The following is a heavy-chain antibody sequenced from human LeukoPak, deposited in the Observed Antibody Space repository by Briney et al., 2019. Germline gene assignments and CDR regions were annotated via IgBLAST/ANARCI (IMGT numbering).Heavy chain of an antibody. CDR2: ISSSSSYT. J-gene: IGHJ4*02. V-gene: IGHV3-11*06. CDR3: ARDTYGDYSIDY. CDR1: GFTFSDYY. Sequence: GGSLRLSCAASGFTFSDYYMSWIRQAPGKGLEWVSYISSSSSYTNYADSVKGRFTISRDNAKNSLYLQMNSLRAEDTALYYCARDTYGDYSIDYWGQGTLVTVSS. D-gene: IGHD4-17*01.